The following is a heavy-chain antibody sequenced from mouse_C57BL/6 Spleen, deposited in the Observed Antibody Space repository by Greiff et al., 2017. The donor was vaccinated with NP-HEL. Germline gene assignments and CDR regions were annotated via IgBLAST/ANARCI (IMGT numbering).Heavy chain of an antibody. CDR3: GRRIYCYGSSYLCYFDY. CDR1: GYTFTSYW. V-gene: IGHV1-72*01. CDR2: IYPNSGGT. Sequence: QVQLQQPGAELVKPGASVKLSCKASGYTFTSYWMHWVKQRPGRGLEWIGRIYPNSGGTKYNEKFKSKATLTVDKPSSTAYMQLSSLTSEDSAVYYYGRRIYCYGSSYLCYFDYWGQGTTLTVSS. D-gene: IGHD1-1*01. J-gene: IGHJ2*01.